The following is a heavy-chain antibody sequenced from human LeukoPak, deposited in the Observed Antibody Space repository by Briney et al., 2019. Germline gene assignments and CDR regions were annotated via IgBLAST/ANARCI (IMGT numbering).Heavy chain of an antibody. D-gene: IGHD1-14*01. CDR1: GGTFSSYA. CDR3: ARGTPVLYYFDY. J-gene: IGHJ4*02. Sequence: ASVKVSCKASGGTFSSYAISWVRQAPGQGLEWMGGIIPIFGTANYAQKFQGRVTITADESTSTAYMELSSLRSEDTAVYYCARGTPVLYYFDYWGQGTLVTVSS. V-gene: IGHV1-69*13. CDR2: IIPIFGTA.